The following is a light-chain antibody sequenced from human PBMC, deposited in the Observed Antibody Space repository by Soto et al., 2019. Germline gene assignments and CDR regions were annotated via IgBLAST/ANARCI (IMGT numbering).Light chain of an antibody. CDR2: EVS. CDR3: SSYTSSSTWV. Sequence: QSALTQPASVSGSSGQSITISCTGTSSDVGDYNYVSWYQQHPGKAPKLMIYEVSNRPSGVSNRFSGSKSGNTASLTISGLQAEDEADYYCSSYTSSSTWVFGGGTKVTVL. V-gene: IGLV2-14*01. J-gene: IGLJ3*02. CDR1: SSDVGDYNY.